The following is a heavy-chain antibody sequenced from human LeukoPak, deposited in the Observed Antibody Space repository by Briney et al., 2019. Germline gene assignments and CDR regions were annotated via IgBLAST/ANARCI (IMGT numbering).Heavy chain of an antibody. CDR2: IIPIFGTA. D-gene: IGHD6-6*01. CDR1: GGTFSSYA. Sequence: ASVKLSFKASGGTFSSYAISWVRQAPGQGLEWMGGIIPIFGTANYAQKFQGRVTITTDESTSTAYMELSSLRSEDTAVYYCARDRRSSSQVSRYFDLWGRGTLVTVSS. CDR3: ARDRRSSSQVSRYFDL. J-gene: IGHJ2*01. V-gene: IGHV1-69*05.